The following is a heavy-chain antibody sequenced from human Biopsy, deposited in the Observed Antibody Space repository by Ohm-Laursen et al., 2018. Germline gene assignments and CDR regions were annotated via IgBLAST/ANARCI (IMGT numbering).Heavy chain of an antibody. D-gene: IGHD3-10*01. J-gene: IGHJ4*02. CDR3: ATGPYYDTRFYYNVRPFDF. CDR2: FDREERET. Sequence: GASVKVSCNVSGYTLTELSIHWVRQTGGKGLEWMGGFDREERETVYAEKFQDRVTMTEDTSTDTVYMEVTSLRSDDTAVYYCATGPYYDTRFYYNVRPFDFWGQGTLVTVSS. CDR1: GYTLTELS. V-gene: IGHV1-24*01.